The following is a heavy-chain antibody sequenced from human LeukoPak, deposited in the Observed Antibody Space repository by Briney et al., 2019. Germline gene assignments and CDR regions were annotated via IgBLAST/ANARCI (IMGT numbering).Heavy chain of an antibody. J-gene: IGHJ4*02. CDR1: GDSISSYY. CDR3: ATGYSSTWHYFDY. D-gene: IGHD6-13*01. Sequence: PSETLSLTCTVSGDSISSYYWSWIRQPPGKGLEWIGYIYHSGSTNYNPSLKSRVTISVDTSKSQFSLKLSSVTAADTAVYYCATGYSSTWHYFDYWGQGTLVTVSS. V-gene: IGHV4-59*01. CDR2: IYHSGST.